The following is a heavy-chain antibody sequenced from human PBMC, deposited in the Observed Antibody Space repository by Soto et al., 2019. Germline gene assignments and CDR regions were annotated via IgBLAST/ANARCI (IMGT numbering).Heavy chain of an antibody. Sequence: GESLQISCKGSGYSFTSYWISWVRQMPGKGLEWIGGIDPSDSYTNYSPSFQGHVTISADKSISTAYLQWSSLKASDTAMYYCARGLGGYDFSGTEYYYGMDVWGQGTKVTVSS. CDR2: IDPSDSYT. CDR1: GYSFTSYW. V-gene: IGHV5-10-1*01. J-gene: IGHJ6*02. D-gene: IGHD5-12*01. CDR3: ARGLGGYDFSGTEYYYGMDV.